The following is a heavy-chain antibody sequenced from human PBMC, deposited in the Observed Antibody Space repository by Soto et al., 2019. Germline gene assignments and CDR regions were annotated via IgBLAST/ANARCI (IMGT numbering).Heavy chain of an antibody. CDR1: GFTFSGYW. V-gene: IGHV3-7*01. D-gene: IGHD2-8*01. CDR3: ARDTYCTNGVCYTSGIDY. Sequence: GGSLRLSCAASGFTFSGYWMSWVRQAPGKGLEWVANIKQDGSEKYYVDSVKGRFTISRDNAKNSLYLQMNSLRAEDTAVYYCARDTYCTNGVCYTSGIDYWGQGTLVTVSS. CDR2: IKQDGSEK. J-gene: IGHJ4*02.